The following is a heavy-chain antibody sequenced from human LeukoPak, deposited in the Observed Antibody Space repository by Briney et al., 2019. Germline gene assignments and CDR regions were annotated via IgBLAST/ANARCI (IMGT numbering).Heavy chain of an antibody. CDR3: ARGPTVTNGVDY. CDR1: GGSISSGDYY. CDR2: IYYSGST. J-gene: IGHJ4*02. D-gene: IGHD4-17*01. V-gene: IGHV4-30-4*02. Sequence: MASETLSLTCTVSGGSISSGDYYWSWIRQPPGKGLEWIGYIYYSGSTYYNPSLKSRVTISVDTSKNQFSLKLSSVTAADTAVYYCARGPTVTNGVDYWGQGTLVTVSS.